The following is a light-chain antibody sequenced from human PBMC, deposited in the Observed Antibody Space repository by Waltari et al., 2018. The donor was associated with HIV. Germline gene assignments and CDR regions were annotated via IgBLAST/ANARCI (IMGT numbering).Light chain of an antibody. CDR3: QQLNTYPHT. CDR2: STS. J-gene: IGKJ2*01. Sequence: DIHLTQSPSFLSASVGDRVTITCRASQDSSNSVAWYQQRPGKAPKLLIYSTSTLQSGVPSPFRGRRSRTEFPFTIASLQAEDFATYLWQQLNTYPHTFGQGTKVEI. V-gene: IGKV1-9*01. CDR1: QDSSNS.